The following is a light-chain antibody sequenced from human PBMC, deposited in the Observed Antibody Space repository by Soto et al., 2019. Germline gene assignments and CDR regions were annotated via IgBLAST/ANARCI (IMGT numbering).Light chain of an antibody. J-gene: IGKJ1*01. CDR1: QSVSSN. Sequence: EIVMTQSPATLSVSPGERATLSCRASQSVSSNLAWYQQKPGQAPRLLIYGASTRATGIPARFSGSGSGTEFTLTISSLQSEDVAIYFCQQYYDSPPTFGPGTRVELK. V-gene: IGKV3-15*01. CDR3: QQYYDSPPT. CDR2: GAS.